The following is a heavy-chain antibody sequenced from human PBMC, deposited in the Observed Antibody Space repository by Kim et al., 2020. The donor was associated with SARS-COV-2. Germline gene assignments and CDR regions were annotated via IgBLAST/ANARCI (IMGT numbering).Heavy chain of an antibody. D-gene: IGHD3-10*01. Sequence: ASVKDSCKASGYTFDTYALYWVRQAPGQRFEWMGWINGGNGNTRYSQNFQGRVTITRDTSATTAYMELSSLTFKDTAVYYCAREGSGSYNWLDPWGQGTLVTVSS. V-gene: IGHV1-3*01. J-gene: IGHJ5*02. CDR3: AREGSGSYNWLDP. CDR2: INGGNGNT. CDR1: GYTFDTYA.